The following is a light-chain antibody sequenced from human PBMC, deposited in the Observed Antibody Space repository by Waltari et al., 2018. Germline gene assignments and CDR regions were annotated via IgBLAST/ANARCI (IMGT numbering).Light chain of an antibody. CDR3: QQYDVLQYT. CDR2: DAS. Sequence: DIPMTQSPASLSASVGDRVTITCQASQDITNCLNWYQQKPGQAPKLLIYDASNLKTGVPSRFSGCGFGTDFTFTISSLQPEDVATYYCQQYDVLQYTFGPGTKVNLK. CDR1: QDITNC. V-gene: IGKV1-33*01. J-gene: IGKJ3*01.